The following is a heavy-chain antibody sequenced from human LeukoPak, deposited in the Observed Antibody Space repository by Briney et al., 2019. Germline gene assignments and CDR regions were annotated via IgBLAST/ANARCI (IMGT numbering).Heavy chain of an antibody. CDR1: GYTFTSYD. J-gene: IGHJ4*02. CDR2: MNPNSGNT. D-gene: IGHD3-22*01. V-gene: IGHV1-8*01. CDR3: AGFLDSSGRFDY. Sequence: ASVKVSCKASGYTFTSYDINWVRQATGQGLEWMGWMNPNSGNTGYAQKFQGRVTMTRNTSISTAYMELSSLRSEDTAVYYCAGFLDSSGRFDYWGQGTLVTVSS.